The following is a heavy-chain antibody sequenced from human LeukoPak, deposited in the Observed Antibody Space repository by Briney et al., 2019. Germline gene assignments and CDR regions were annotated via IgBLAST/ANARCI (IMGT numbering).Heavy chain of an antibody. D-gene: IGHD3-3*01. CDR3: ARNTIFGVVGRVPYYYMDV. J-gene: IGHJ6*03. Sequence: SVKVSCKASGGTFSSYAISWVRQAPGQGLEWMGGIFPIFGTANYAQKFQGRVTITTDESTSTAYMELSSLRSEDTAVYYCARNTIFGVVGRVPYYYMDVWGKGTTVTVSS. V-gene: IGHV1-69*05. CDR1: GGTFSSYA. CDR2: IFPIFGTA.